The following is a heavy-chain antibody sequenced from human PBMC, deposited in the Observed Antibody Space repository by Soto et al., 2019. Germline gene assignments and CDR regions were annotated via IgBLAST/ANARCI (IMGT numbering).Heavy chain of an antibody. CDR1: GGTFSSYT. CDR3: ARRTQGGCQYYSDGMDV. D-gene: IGHD3-16*01. V-gene: IGHV1-69*02. J-gene: IGHJ6*02. CDR2: IIPILGIA. Sequence: QVQLVQSGAEVKKPGSSVKVSCKASGGTFSSYTISWVRQAPGQGLEWMGRIIPILGIANYAQKFQGRVTITADKSTSTAYMGLSSLRSEDTAVYYCARRTQGGCQYYSDGMDVWGQGTTVTVSS.